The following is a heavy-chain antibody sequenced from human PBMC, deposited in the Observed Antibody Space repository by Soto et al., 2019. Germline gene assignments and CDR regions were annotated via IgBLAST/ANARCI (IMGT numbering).Heavy chain of an antibody. Sequence: HVQLVESGGAVVQPGRSLRLSCAASGFTFSSYDMHWVRQAPGKGLEWVAVISYDGSNKYYADSVKGRFTISRDNSKNTLYLQMNSLRTEDTAVYYCATKILAATSDYWGQGTLVTVSS. D-gene: IGHD2-15*01. CDR1: GFTFSSYD. V-gene: IGHV3-30*03. CDR3: ATKILAATSDY. J-gene: IGHJ4*02. CDR2: ISYDGSNK.